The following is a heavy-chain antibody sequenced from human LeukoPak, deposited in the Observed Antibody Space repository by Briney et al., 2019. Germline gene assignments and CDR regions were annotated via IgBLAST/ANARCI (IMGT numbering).Heavy chain of an antibody. J-gene: IGHJ4*02. CDR2: ISGSGRTI. Sequence: GGSLRLSCAASGFTFSSYEMNWVRQAPGKGLEWVSYISGSGRTIYYANSVKGRFTISRDNAKNSLYLQMNSLRADDTAVYYCARLDASGPDYWGQGTLVTVSS. CDR3: ARLDASGPDY. D-gene: IGHD6-19*01. CDR1: GFTFSSYE. V-gene: IGHV3-48*03.